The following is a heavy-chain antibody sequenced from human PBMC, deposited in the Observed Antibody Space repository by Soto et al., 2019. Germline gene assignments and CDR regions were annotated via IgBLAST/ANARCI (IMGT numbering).Heavy chain of an antibody. J-gene: IGHJ4*02. CDR2: ISSSSSYI. CDR3: XSAPRGDILTGYLFKDY. D-gene: IGHD3-9*01. V-gene: IGHV3-21*01. Sequence: SGGSLRLSCAASGFTFSSYNMNWVRQAPGKGLEWVSSISSSSSYIYYADSVKGRFTISRDNAKNSLYLQMNSLRAEDTAVYYCXSAPRGDILTGYLFKDYWGQGTLVTVSS. CDR1: GFTFSSYN.